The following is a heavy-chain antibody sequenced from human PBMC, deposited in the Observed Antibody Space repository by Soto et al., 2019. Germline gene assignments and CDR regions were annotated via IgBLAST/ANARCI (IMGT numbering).Heavy chain of an antibody. J-gene: IGHJ6*02. D-gene: IGHD3-10*01. V-gene: IGHV4-34*01. CDR1: GFTFSSYW. CDR2: INHSGST. Sequence: VQLVESGGGLVQPGGSLRLSCAASGFTFSSYWMSWVRQAPGKGLEWIGEINHSGSTNYNPSLKSRVTISVDTSKNQFSLKLSSVTAADTAVYYCARFRSSFNYYYYGMDVWGQGTTVTVSS. CDR3: ARFRSSFNYYYYGMDV.